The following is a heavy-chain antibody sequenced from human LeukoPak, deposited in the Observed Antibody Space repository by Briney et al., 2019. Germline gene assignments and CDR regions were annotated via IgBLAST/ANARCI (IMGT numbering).Heavy chain of an antibody. CDR3: ARVDLRSGSYFDY. D-gene: IGHD3-10*01. V-gene: IGHV3-21*01. J-gene: IGHJ4*02. Sequence: PGGSLRLSCAASGFTFSSYAMNWVSQAPGKGLEWVSSISSSSTYIYYADSVKGRFTISRDNAKNSLYLQMNSLRAEDTAVYYCARVDLRSGSYFDYWRQGTLVTVSS. CDR2: ISSSSTYI. CDR1: GFTFSSYA.